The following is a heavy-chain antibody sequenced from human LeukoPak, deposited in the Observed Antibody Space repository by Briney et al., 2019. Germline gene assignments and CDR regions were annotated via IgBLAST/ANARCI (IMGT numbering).Heavy chain of an antibody. V-gene: IGHV7-4-1*02. CDR2: INTNTRNP. Sequence: ASVKVSCKASGYTFTRYAMNWVRQAPGQGLEWMGWINTNTRNPTYAQDFTGRVVFSLDTSVSTAYLQISSLKAEDTAVYYCARGPNYYGSGSSYYFDYWGQGTLVTVSS. J-gene: IGHJ4*02. CDR3: ARGPNYYGSGSSYYFDY. D-gene: IGHD3-10*01. CDR1: GYTFTRYA.